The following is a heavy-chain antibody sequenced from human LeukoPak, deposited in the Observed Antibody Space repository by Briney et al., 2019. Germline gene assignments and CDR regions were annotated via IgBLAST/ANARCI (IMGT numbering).Heavy chain of an antibody. CDR3: ARGVSSLNYYFDY. Sequence: GGSLRLSCAASGFTFSSYWMYWVRQAPGKGLVWVSRINSDGSSTRYADSVKGRFTISRDNAKNTLFLQMNSLRAGDTAVYYCARGVSSLNYYFDYWGQGTLVTVSS. CDR1: GFTFSSYW. J-gene: IGHJ4*02. V-gene: IGHV3-74*01. D-gene: IGHD6-6*01. CDR2: INSDGSST.